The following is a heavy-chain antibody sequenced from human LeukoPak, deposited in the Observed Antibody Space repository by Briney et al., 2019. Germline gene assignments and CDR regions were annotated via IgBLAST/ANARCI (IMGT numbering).Heavy chain of an antibody. V-gene: IGHV4-61*05. CDR1: GGSISSSSYY. D-gene: IGHD3-22*01. CDR3: ARGSRGYHDAFDI. Sequence: SETLSLTCTVSGGSISSSSYYWGWIRQPPGKGLEWIGYIYYSGSTNYNPSLKSRVTISVDTSKNQFSLKLSSVTAADTAVYYCARGSRGYHDAFDIWGQGTMVTVSS. CDR2: IYYSGST. J-gene: IGHJ3*02.